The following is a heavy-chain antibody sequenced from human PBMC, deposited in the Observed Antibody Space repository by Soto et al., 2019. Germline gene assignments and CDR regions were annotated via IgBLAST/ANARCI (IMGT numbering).Heavy chain of an antibody. CDR3: ARAGDIAATSFDY. J-gene: IGHJ4*02. CDR1: GGSISSGDYY. V-gene: IGHV4-30-4*01. Sequence: SENLSLTCTVSGGSISSGDYYWSWIRQHPGKGLEWIGYIYYSGSTYYNPSLKSRVTISVDTSKNQFSLKLSSVTAADTAVYYCARAGDIAATSFDYPCQGILVT. D-gene: IGHD5-12*01. CDR2: IYYSGST.